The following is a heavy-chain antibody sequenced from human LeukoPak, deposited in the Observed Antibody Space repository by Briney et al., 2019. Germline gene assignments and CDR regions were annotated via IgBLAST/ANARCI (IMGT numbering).Heavy chain of an antibody. J-gene: IGHJ4*02. CDR2: IIPIFGTA. CDR3: ARDQLVGAPFDY. V-gene: IGHV1-69*13. D-gene: IGHD2-2*01. Sequence: ASVKVSCKASGGTFSSYAISWVRQAPGQGLEWMGGIIPIFGTANYAQKFQGRVTITADESTSTAYMELSSLRSEDTAVYYCARDQLVGAPFDYWGQGTLVTVSS. CDR1: GGTFSSYA.